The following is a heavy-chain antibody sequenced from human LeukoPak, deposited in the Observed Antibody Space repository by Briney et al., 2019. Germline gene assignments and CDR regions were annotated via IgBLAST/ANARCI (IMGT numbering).Heavy chain of an antibody. Sequence: PGGSLRLSCAASGFTSSSYGMHWVRQAPGKGLEWAAFIRYDGSNKYYADSVKGRFTISRDNSKNTLYLQMNSLRAEDTAVYYCAKEGYDYVWGSYRTLYYFDYWGQGTLVTVSS. CDR3: AKEGYDYVWGSYRTLYYFDY. J-gene: IGHJ4*02. CDR1: GFTSSSYG. D-gene: IGHD3-16*02. V-gene: IGHV3-30*02. CDR2: IRYDGSNK.